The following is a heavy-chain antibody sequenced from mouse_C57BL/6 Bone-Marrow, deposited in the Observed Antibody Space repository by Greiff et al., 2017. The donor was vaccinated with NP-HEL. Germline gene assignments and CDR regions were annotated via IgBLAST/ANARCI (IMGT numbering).Heavy chain of an antibody. CDR2: IDPSDSYT. CDR1: GYTLTSYW. D-gene: IGHD2-10*01. Sequence: VQLQPSGAELVRPGTSGTLSFKGSGYTLTSYWMHWVKQRPGQGLEWIGVIDPSDSYTNYNQKFKGKATLTVDTSSSTAYMQLSSLTSEDSAVYYCAPGLLDAMDYWGQGTSVTVSS. J-gene: IGHJ4*01. CDR3: APGLLDAMDY. V-gene: IGHV1-59*01.